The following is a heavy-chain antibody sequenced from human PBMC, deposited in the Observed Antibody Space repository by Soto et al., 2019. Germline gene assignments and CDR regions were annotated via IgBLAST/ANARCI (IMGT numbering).Heavy chain of an antibody. J-gene: IGHJ5*02. CDR2: ISGSGGNT. D-gene: IGHD3-22*01. V-gene: IGHV3-23*01. CDR1: GFTFSSYG. CDR3: AKEMGDYYDSSGSWFDP. Sequence: GGSLRLSCAASGFTFSSYGMHWVRQAPGKGLEWVSAISGSGGNTYYADSVKGRFTISRDNSKNTLFLQMNSLRAEDTALYFCAKEMGDYYDSSGSWFDPWGQGTLVTVS.